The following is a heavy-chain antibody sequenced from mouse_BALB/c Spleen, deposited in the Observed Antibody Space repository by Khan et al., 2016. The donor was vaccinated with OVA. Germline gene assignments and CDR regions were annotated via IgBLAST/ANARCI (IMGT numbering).Heavy chain of an antibody. Sequence: QVQLKQSGAELAKPGASVKMSCKASGYTFINYWILWVKQRPGQGLEWIGYINPSTGYTEYNQNFKDKATLTADKSSSTAYMPLSSLTSEDSAVDYCARRGLRWDFDYWGQGTTLTVAS. D-gene: IGHD1-1*01. J-gene: IGHJ2*01. CDR1: GYTFINYW. CDR2: INPSTGYT. CDR3: ARRGLRWDFDY. V-gene: IGHV1-7*01.